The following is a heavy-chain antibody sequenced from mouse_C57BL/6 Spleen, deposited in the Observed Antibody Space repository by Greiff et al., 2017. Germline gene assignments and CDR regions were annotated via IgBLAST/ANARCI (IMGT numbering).Heavy chain of an antibody. V-gene: IGHV1-59*01. Sequence: VQLQQPGAELVRPGTSVKLSCKASGYTFTSYWMHWVKQRPGQGLEWIGVIDPSDSSTNYNQKFKGKATLTVDTSSSTAYMQLSSLTSEDSAVYYCARSEAYYSNSYFDYWGQGTTLTVSS. CDR2: IDPSDSST. D-gene: IGHD2-5*01. J-gene: IGHJ2*01. CDR3: ARSEAYYSNSYFDY. CDR1: GYTFTSYW.